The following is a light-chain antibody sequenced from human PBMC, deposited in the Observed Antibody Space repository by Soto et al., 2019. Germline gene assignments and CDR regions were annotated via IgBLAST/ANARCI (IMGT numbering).Light chain of an antibody. CDR3: QQSYNTPYP. J-gene: IGKJ2*01. V-gene: IGKV1-39*01. Sequence: DIQMTQSPSSLSASVGDRVTITCRASQSITSYLNWYQQKPGKAPKLLIYAASRSQSGVPSRFSGSGSGTDFTLTISSLQPEDFATYYCQQSYNTPYPFGQGTKLEIK. CDR2: AAS. CDR1: QSITSY.